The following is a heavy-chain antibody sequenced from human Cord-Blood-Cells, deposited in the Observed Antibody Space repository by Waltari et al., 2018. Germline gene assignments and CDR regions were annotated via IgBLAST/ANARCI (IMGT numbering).Heavy chain of an antibody. D-gene: IGHD1-26*01. Sequence: VQLVQSGAAVKTPGASVKVSCKASGYTFTSYDINRVRQATGQGLEGMGWMNPNSGNTGYAQKFQGRVTITRNTSISTAYMELSSLRSEDTAVYYCARGRGGSYYWFDPWGQGTLVTVSS. CDR1: GYTFTSYD. CDR3: ARGRGGSYYWFDP. CDR2: MNPNSGNT. V-gene: IGHV1-8*03. J-gene: IGHJ5*02.